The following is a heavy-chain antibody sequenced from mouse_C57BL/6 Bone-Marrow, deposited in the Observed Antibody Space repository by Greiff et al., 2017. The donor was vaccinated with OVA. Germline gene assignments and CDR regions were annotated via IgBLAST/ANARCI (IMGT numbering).Heavy chain of an antibody. CDR3: SGYWGFAY. Sequence: VQLQQSGAELVRPGASVKLSCTASGFNIKDDYMHWVKQRPEQGLEWIGWIDPENGDTEYASKFQGKATITADTSSNTAYLQLSSLTSEDTAVYYCSGYWGFAYWGQGTLVTVSA. CDR1: GFNIKDDY. J-gene: IGHJ3*01. V-gene: IGHV14-4*01. CDR2: IDPENGDT. D-gene: IGHD2-3*01.